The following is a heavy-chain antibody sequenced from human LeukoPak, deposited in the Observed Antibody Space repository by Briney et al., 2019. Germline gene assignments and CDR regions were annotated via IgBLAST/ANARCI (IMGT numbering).Heavy chain of an antibody. V-gene: IGHV4-59*08. J-gene: IGHJ4*02. D-gene: IGHD3-22*01. CDR2: IYYSGST. CDR3: ARLAYYDSCGYFEY. CDR1: GTSISSHY. Sequence: ETESLTCTVSGTSISSHYWSWIRQPPGKGLEWIGYIYYSGSTNYNPSLKSRVTISLDKSKNQFSLKLSSVTAADTAVYYCARLAYYDSCGYFEYWGQGTLVTFSS.